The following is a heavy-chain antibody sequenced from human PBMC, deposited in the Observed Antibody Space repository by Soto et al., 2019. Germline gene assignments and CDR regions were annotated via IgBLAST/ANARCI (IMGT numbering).Heavy chain of an antibody. V-gene: IGHV3-30-3*01. CDR2: ISYDGSNK. CDR1: GFTFSSYA. Sequence: GGSLRLSCAASGFTFSSYAMHWVRQAPGKGLEWVAVISYDGSNKYYADSVKGRFTISRDNSKNTLYLQMNSLRAEDTAVYYCAREPIVVVPAAMFLYYYGMDVWGQGTTVTVS. CDR3: AREPIVVVPAAMFLYYYGMDV. J-gene: IGHJ6*02. D-gene: IGHD2-2*01.